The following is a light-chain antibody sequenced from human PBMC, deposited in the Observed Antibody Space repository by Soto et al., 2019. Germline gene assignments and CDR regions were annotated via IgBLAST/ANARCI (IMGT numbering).Light chain of an antibody. CDR2: SNT. Sequence: QAVVTQPPSASGTPGQRVTISCSGSSSNIGSNTVHWYQQLPGTAPKLLIYSNTQRPSGVPDRFSGSKSGTSASLAISGLQSEDEAEYYCASWDDSLNGGVFGGGTKLTVL. CDR1: SSNIGSNT. J-gene: IGLJ3*02. V-gene: IGLV1-44*01. CDR3: ASWDDSLNGGV.